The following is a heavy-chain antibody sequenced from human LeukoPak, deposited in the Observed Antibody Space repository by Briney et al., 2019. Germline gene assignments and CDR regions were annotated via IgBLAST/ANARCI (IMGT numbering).Heavy chain of an antibody. J-gene: IGHJ4*02. CDR1: GYTFTSYG. CDR3: GRFSGVLVPDDY. CDR2: ISTYNGNT. V-gene: IGHV1-18*01. Sequence: ASVKVSCKASGYTFTSYGISWVRQAPGQGLEWMGWISTYNGNTNYAQNFQGRVTMTTDTSTSTAYMELRSLRSDDTAVYYCGRFSGVLVPDDYWGQGTLVTVSS. D-gene: IGHD2-8*02.